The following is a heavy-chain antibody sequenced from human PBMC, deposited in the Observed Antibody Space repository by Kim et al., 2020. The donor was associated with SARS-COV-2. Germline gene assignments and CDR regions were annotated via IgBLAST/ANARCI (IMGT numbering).Heavy chain of an antibody. CDR3: ATSRTFDY. CDR2: IKQDGTEK. V-gene: IGHV3-7*01. J-gene: IGHJ4*02. CDR1: GFIFSSYW. Sequence: GGSLRLSCAASGFIFSSYWVTWVRRAPGKGLEWVANIKQDGTEKHYVDSVKGRFTISRDNAKNSLYLQMNSLRAEDTAVYYCATSRTFDYWGQGTLVTVS.